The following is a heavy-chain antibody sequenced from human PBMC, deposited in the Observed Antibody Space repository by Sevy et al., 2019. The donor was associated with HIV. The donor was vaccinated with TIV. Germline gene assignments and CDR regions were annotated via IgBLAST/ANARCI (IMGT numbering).Heavy chain of an antibody. D-gene: IGHD3-22*01. V-gene: IGHV3-11*01. Sequence: GESLKISCAASGFTFSDYYMSWIRQAPGKGLEWVSYISSSGSTIYYADSVKGRFSISRDNAKNSLYLQMNSLRAEDTAVYYCARALGYRYYDSSGYDAFDIWGQGTMVTVSS. CDR2: ISSSGSTI. CDR3: ARALGYRYYDSSGYDAFDI. CDR1: GFTFSDYY. J-gene: IGHJ3*02.